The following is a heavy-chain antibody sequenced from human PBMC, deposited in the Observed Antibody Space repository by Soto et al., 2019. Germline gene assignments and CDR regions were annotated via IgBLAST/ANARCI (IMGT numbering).Heavy chain of an antibody. V-gene: IGHV5-51*01. J-gene: IGHJ3*02. Sequence: GESLKISCKGSGYSFTSYWIGWVRQMPGKGLEWMGIIYPGDSDTRYSPSFQGQVTISADKSISTAYLQWSSLKASDTAMYYCARVTCSGGSCYSGFPSFAFDIWGQGTMVTVSS. CDR1: GYSFTSYW. CDR3: ARVTCSGGSCYSGFPSFAFDI. D-gene: IGHD2-15*01. CDR2: IYPGDSDT.